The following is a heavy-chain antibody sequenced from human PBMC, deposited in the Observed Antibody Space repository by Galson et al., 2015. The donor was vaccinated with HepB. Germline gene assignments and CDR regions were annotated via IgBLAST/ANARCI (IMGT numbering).Heavy chain of an antibody. D-gene: IGHD3-10*01. J-gene: IGHJ4*02. CDR1: GFSFRSYG. V-gene: IGHV3-30*18. Sequence: SLRLSCAASGFSFRSYGMHWVRQAPGKGLEWVALILYDGSQKYYGGSVKGRFTISRDDSKNTLHLQMNSLRTEDTAVYFCAKIMRRGPLVRGIIPDFWGQGTLVTVSS. CDR2: ILYDGSQK. CDR3: AKIMRRGPLVRGIIPDF.